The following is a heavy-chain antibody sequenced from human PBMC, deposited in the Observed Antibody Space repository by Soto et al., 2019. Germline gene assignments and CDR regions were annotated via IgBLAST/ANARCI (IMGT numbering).Heavy chain of an antibody. Sequence: XXTLSLTCSVSGGSIIISNFYWGWVRQSPGRGLEWSGSLYSASIAYYNTSLKXXVSISGDXXQNKFSLNLDSVTDADTALYYCAGHSLKQSFTYWAQGTQVTVSS. CDR1: GGSIIISNFY. CDR3: AGHSLKQSFTY. D-gene: IGHD3-16*01. J-gene: IGHJ4*02. V-gene: IGHV4-39*01. CDR2: LYSASIA.